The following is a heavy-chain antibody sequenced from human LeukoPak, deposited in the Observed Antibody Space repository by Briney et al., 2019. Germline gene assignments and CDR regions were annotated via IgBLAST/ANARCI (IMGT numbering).Heavy chain of an antibody. Sequence: PGGSLRLSCAASGFTFSSYAMHWVRQAPGKGLEWVAVISYDGSNKYYADSVKGRFTISRANSKNTLYLQMNSLGAEDTAVYYCARMFFHRDSSPYLDYWGQGTLVTVSS. J-gene: IGHJ4*02. CDR1: GFTFSSYA. CDR3: ARMFFHRDSSPYLDY. D-gene: IGHD6-13*01. CDR2: ISYDGSNK. V-gene: IGHV3-30-3*01.